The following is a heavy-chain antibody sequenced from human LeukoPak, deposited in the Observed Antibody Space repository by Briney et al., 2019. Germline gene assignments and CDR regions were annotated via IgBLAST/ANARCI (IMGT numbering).Heavy chain of an antibody. CDR2: ISSDGSST. CDR3: ARDQRVTGRPDIDY. D-gene: IGHD6-6*01. CDR1: GFTFRNHW. Sequence: LAGGSLRLSCAASGFTFRNHWMHWVRHTPGKGLVWVSRISSDGSSTTYADSVKGRSTISRDNAKNTLYLQMNNLRAEDTAMYYCARDQRVTGRPDIDYWGQGTLVIVSS. J-gene: IGHJ4*02. V-gene: IGHV3-74*03.